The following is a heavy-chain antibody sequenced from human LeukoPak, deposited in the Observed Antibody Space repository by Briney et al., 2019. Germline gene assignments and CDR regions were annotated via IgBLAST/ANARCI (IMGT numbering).Heavy chain of an antibody. J-gene: IGHJ6*04. CDR3: ARGSSLVAGFYYGMDV. Sequence: GGSLRLSCAASGFTFSSYSMNWVRQAPGKGLEWVSSISSSSYIYYADSVKGRFTISRDNAKNSLYLQMNSLRADDTAVYYCARGSSLVAGFYYGMDVWGKGTTVTVSS. CDR2: ISSSSYI. CDR1: GFTFSSYS. D-gene: IGHD6-19*01. V-gene: IGHV3-21*01.